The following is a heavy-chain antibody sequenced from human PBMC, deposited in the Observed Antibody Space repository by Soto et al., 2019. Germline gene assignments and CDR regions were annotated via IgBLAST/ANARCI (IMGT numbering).Heavy chain of an antibody. CDR2: IKQDGSEK. J-gene: IGHJ6*02. V-gene: IGHV3-7*01. Sequence: HPGGSLRLSCAASGFTFSSYWMSWVRQAPGKGLEWVANIKQDGSEKYYVDSVKGRFTISRDNAKNSLYLQMNSLRAEDTAVYYCARDGGEQWLVRFYYYYGMDVWGQGTTVTVSS. D-gene: IGHD6-19*01. CDR3: ARDGGEQWLVRFYYYYGMDV. CDR1: GFTFSSYW.